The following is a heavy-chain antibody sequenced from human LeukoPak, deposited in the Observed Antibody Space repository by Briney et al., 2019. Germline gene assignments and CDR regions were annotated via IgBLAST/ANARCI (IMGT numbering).Heavy chain of an antibody. D-gene: IGHD6-6*01. CDR3: ARGGSSSSGGFDY. CDR1: GGSISSGSYY. J-gene: IGHJ4*02. Sequence: PSETLSLTCTVSGGSISSGSYYWSWIRQPAGKGLEWIGRIYTSGSTNYNPSLKSRFTISVYTAKNQFSLKLSSVTAADTAVYYCARGGSSSSGGFDYWGQGTLVTVSS. V-gene: IGHV4-61*02. CDR2: IYTSGST.